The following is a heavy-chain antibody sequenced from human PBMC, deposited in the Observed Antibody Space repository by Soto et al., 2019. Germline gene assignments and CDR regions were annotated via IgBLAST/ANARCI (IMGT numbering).Heavy chain of an antibody. J-gene: IGHJ5*02. Sequence: ASVKVSCKASGYTFTDYHIHWVRQAPGQGLEFMGWINANNGGAGSAQQFQGRVTVTRDTSITTVYMELSNLRSDDTAVYYCAREGGSETLQPSYNWFDTWGQGTRGAVSS. V-gene: IGHV1-2*02. CDR3: AREGGSETLQPSYNWFDT. CDR1: GYTFTDYH. D-gene: IGHD6-25*01. CDR2: INANNGGA.